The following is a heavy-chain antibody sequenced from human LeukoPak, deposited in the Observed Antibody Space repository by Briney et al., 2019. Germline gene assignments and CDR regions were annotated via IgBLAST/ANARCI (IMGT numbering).Heavy chain of an antibody. J-gene: IGHJ4*02. D-gene: IGHD2-2*01. CDR2: INPHSGGT. CDR3: VREGNDLLSKNFDY. Sequence: ASVKVSSKASGFTFTGYYIHWVRQAPGQGLEWMGYINPHSGGTNSPQKFQGRVTMTTDTSISAAYMELSSLISDDTAMYYCVREGNDLLSKNFDYWGQGTLVTVSS. CDR1: GFTFTGYY. V-gene: IGHV1-2*02.